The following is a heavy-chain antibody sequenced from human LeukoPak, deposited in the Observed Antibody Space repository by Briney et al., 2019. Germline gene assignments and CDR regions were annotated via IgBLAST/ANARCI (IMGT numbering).Heavy chain of an antibody. CDR2: IYTSGST. D-gene: IGHD6-6*01. CDR3: ARGHGVSPFDY. CDR1: GGSISSGSYY. Sequence: PSQTLSLTCTVSGGSISSGSYYWSWIRQPAGKGLEWIGRIYTSGSTNYNPSLKSRVTISVDTSKNQFSLKLSSVTAADTAVYYCARGHGVSPFDYWGQGTLVTVSS. V-gene: IGHV4-61*02. J-gene: IGHJ4*02.